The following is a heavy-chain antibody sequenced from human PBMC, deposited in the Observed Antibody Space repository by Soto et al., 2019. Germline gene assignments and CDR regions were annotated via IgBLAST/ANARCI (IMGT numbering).Heavy chain of an antibody. Sequence: GGSLRLSCAASGFTFSSYAMSWVRQAPGKGLERVSAISGSGGSTYYADSVKARFTISRDNSKNTLYLPMNSLRAEDTAVYYCTKVGGTYYDILTGYGYYYCGMDVWGQVTTVTVSS. D-gene: IGHD3-9*01. V-gene: IGHV3-23*01. CDR2: ISGSGGST. J-gene: IGHJ6*02. CDR3: TKVGGTYYDILTGYGYYYCGMDV. CDR1: GFTFSSYA.